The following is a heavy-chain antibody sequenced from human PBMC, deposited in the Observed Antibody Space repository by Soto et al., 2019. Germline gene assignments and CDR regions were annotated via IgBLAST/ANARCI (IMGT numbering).Heavy chain of an antibody. J-gene: IGHJ4*02. V-gene: IGHV4-31*03. CDR1: GGSITSGGYC. D-gene: IGHD3-10*01. Sequence: QVQLQESGPGLVKPSQTLSLTCIVSGGSITSGGYCWTWIRQHPVKGLEWMGHIYYSGSTSYNPSLQSRVTISIDTSKNQFSLKLTSVTAADTAVYYCARDGDYFGSGSPPLLSKWGQGTLVTVSS. CDR3: ARDGDYFGSGSPPLLSK. CDR2: IYYSGST.